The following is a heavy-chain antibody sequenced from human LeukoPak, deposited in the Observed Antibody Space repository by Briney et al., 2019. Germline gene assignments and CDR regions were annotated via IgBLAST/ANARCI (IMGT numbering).Heavy chain of an antibody. V-gene: IGHV3-48*03. CDR2: ISSSGSTI. CDR3: ARLYSSGWYDFDY. Sequence: PGGSLRLSCAASGFTFSSYEMNWVRQAPGKGLEWVSCISSSGSTIYYADSVKGRFTISRDNAKNSLYLQMNSLRAEDTAVYYCARLYSSGWYDFDYWGQGTLVTVSS. D-gene: IGHD6-19*01. J-gene: IGHJ4*02. CDR1: GFTFSSYE.